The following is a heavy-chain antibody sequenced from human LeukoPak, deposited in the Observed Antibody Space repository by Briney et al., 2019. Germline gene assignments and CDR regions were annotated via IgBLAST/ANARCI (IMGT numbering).Heavy chain of an antibody. D-gene: IGHD5-12*01. CDR1: GFTFSSYA. Sequence: WGSLRLSCAASGFTFSSYAMSWVRQAPGKGLEWVSAISGSGGSTYYADSVKGRFTISRDNSKNTLYLQMNSLRAEDTAVYYCAKGATSGYSGYDAFDYWGQGTLVTVSS. V-gene: IGHV3-23*01. J-gene: IGHJ4*02. CDR3: AKGATSGYSGYDAFDY. CDR2: ISGSGGST.